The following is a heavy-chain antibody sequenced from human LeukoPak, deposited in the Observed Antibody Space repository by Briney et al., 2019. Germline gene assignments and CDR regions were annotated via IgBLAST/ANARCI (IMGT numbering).Heavy chain of an antibody. V-gene: IGHV3-9*01. CDR3: AKVRVAVAEGYFDY. J-gene: IGHJ4*02. CDR1: GFTFDDYA. Sequence: GRSLRLSCAASGFTFDDYAMHWVRQAPGKGLEWVSGISWNSGSIGYADSVKGRFTISRDNAKNSLYLQMNSLRAEDTALYYCAKVRVAVAEGYFDYWGQGTLVTVSS. CDR2: ISWNSGSI. D-gene: IGHD6-19*01.